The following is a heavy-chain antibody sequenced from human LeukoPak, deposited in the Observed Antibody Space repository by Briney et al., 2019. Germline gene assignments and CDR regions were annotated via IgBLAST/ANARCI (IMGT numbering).Heavy chain of an antibody. J-gene: IGHJ3*02. CDR2: IYYSGNT. CDR3: ARSVTTATFDI. V-gene: IGHV4-39*01. Sequence: PSGTLSLTCTVSACSISSSSYYCGWLRQPPGKGLEWIGSIYYSGNTYYKPSLKSRVTISVDTSKNQFSLKLSSATAADTAVYYCARSVTTATFDIWGQGTMVTVSS. CDR1: ACSISSSSYY. D-gene: IGHD4-17*01.